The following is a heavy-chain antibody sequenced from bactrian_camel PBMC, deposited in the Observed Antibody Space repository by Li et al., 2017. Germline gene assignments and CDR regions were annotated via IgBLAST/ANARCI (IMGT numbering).Heavy chain of an antibody. V-gene: IGHV3S53*01. CDR3: TRDRGLAVPAGSFGY. J-gene: IGHJ6*01. CDR1: GYTLPMN. Sequence: VQLVESGGGSVQAGESLRLSCVASGYTLPMNMAWFRRLPGPEREGVAAIAGDGKTDYADSVKGRATISRDNAKNTINLELNSLKTEDTAMYYCTRDRGLAVPAGSFGYWAQGTQVTVS. D-gene: IGHD6*01. CDR2: IAGDGKT.